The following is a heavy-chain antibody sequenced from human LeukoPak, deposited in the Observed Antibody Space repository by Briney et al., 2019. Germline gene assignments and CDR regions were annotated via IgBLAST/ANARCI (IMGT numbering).Heavy chain of an antibody. CDR3: ARDVDHTYYDFWSGYYAPDY. Sequence: ASVKVSCKASGYTFTSYGISWVRQAPGQGLEWMGWISAYNGNTNYAQKFQGRVTMTTDTSTSTAYMELRSLRSDDTAVYYCARDVDHTYYDFWSGYYAPDYWGQGTLVTVSS. D-gene: IGHD3-3*01. CDR2: ISAYNGNT. J-gene: IGHJ4*02. V-gene: IGHV1-18*01. CDR1: GYTFTSYG.